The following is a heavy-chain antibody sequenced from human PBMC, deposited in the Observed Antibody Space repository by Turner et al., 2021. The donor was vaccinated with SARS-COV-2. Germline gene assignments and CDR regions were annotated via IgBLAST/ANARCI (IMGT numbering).Heavy chain of an antibody. CDR1: GFTFSSYA. J-gene: IGHJ5*02. D-gene: IGHD3-22*01. Sequence: EVQLLESGGGLVQPGGSLRLSCAASGFTFSSYAMSWVRQAPGMGLEWVSAVSGSGGGTFYADSVKGRVTISRDNSKNTLYLQMNSLRAEDTAVYYCARGTYYYDSSVYSGTNWFDPWGQGTLVTVSS. CDR3: ARGTYYYDSSVYSGTNWFDP. V-gene: IGHV3-23*01. CDR2: VSGSGGGT.